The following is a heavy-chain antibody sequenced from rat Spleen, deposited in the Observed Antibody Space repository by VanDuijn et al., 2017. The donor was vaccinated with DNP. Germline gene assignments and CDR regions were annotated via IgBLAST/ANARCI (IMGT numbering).Heavy chain of an antibody. J-gene: IGHJ2*01. V-gene: IGHV5-7*01. CDR1: GFTFSDYN. CDR2: ISYDGSST. Sequence: EVQLVESGGGLVQPGRSLKLSCAASGFTFSDYNLAWVRQAPRKGLEWVATISYDGSSTNYRDSVKGRFTMSRDNGKSILYLQIDSQRSDDTATYYFARPDHWGQGVMVTVSS. CDR3: ARPDH.